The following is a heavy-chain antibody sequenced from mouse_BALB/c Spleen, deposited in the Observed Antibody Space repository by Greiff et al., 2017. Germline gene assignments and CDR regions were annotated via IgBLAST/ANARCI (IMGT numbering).Heavy chain of an antibody. Sequence: EVQLQQSGPELVKPGASVKISCKASGYSFTGYFMNWVMQSHGKSLEWIGRINPYNGDTFYNQKFKGKATLTVDKSSSTAHMELRSLASEDSAVYYCARSGNYPYYFDYWGQGTTLTVSS. V-gene: IGHV1-20*02. J-gene: IGHJ2*01. CDR2: INPYNGDT. D-gene: IGHD2-1*01. CDR1: GYSFTGYF. CDR3: ARSGNYPYYFDY.